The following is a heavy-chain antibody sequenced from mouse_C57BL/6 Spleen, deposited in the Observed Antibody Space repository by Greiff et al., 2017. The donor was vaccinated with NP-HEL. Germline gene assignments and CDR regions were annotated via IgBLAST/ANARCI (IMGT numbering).Heavy chain of an antibody. D-gene: IGHD2-3*01. V-gene: IGHV1-80*01. Sequence: QVQLQQSGAELVKPGASVKISCKASGYAFSSYWMNWVKQRPGKGLEWIGQIYPGDGDTNYNGKFKGKATLTADKSSSTAYMQLSSLTSEDSAVYFCARGDGYYVNYFDYWGQGTTLTVSS. CDR1: GYAFSSYW. CDR3: ARGDGYYVNYFDY. CDR2: IYPGDGDT. J-gene: IGHJ2*01.